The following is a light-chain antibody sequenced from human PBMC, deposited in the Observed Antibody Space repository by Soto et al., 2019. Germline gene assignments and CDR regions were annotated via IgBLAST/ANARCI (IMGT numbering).Light chain of an antibody. J-gene: IGLJ1*01. CDR3: NSYTTSNTRQIV. Sequence: QSVLTQPASVFGSPGQSITISCTGTSSDVGGYNYVSWYQQHPGKAPKFMIYDVSNRPSGVSTRFSGSKSGNTASLTISGLQAEDEADYYCNSYTTSNTRQIVFGTGTKLTVL. V-gene: IGLV2-14*01. CDR1: SSDVGGYNY. CDR2: DVS.